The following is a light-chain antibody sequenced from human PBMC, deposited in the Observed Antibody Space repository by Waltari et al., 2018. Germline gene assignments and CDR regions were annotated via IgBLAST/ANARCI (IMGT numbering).Light chain of an antibody. V-gene: IGKV3-20*01. Sequence: EVVLTQSPGALSLSPGEKATLSCRASQSLTKRYLTWYQQKPGQAPRLLTYGASSRAAGIPDRFSGSGSGTDFSLTINRLEPDDSAVYYCQQYGSSILYTFGQGTKLEIK. CDR1: QSLTKRY. CDR2: GAS. J-gene: IGKJ2*01. CDR3: QQYGSSILYT.